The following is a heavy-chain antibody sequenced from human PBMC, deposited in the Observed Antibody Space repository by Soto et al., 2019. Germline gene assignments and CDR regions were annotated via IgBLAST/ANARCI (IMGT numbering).Heavy chain of an antibody. CDR1: GFTFSSYS. D-gene: IGHD1-26*01. CDR3: AGVPYGGSYWREFDF. J-gene: IGHJ4*02. V-gene: IGHV3-21*01. CDR2: IFISSSYI. Sequence: GGSLRLSCAASGFTFSSYSMNWVRQAPGKGLEWVSSIFISSSYIYYADSVKGRFTISRDNAKNSLYLQMNSLRADDTAVYYCAGVPYGGSYWREFDFWGQGTLVTVSS.